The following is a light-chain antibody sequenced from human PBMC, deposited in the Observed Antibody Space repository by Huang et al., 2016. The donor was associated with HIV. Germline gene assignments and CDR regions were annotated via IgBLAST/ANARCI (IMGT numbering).Light chain of an antibody. CDR1: QSVSSY. Sequence: EIVLTQSPATLSLSPGGRATLSCRASQSVSSYLAWYQQKPGQAPRLLIYDASNRATGIPARFSGSGSGTDFTLTISSLEPEDFAVYYCQQRSNWPYTFGQGTNLEIK. J-gene: IGKJ2*01. CDR2: DAS. CDR3: QQRSNWPYT. V-gene: IGKV3-11*01.